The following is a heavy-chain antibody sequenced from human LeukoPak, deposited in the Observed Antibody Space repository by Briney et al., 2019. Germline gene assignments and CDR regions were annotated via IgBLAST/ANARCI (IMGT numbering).Heavy chain of an antibody. Sequence: GESLKISCKGSGYSFTNYWIDWVRQMPGKGLEWMGIIYPGDSDTRYSPSFQGQVSISADKSITTAYLQWSSLKASDTAMYYCARRERSGQIYYWGQGTLVTVSS. CDR2: IYPGDSDT. J-gene: IGHJ4*02. CDR3: ARRERSGQIYY. D-gene: IGHD6-19*01. V-gene: IGHV5-51*01. CDR1: GYSFTNYW.